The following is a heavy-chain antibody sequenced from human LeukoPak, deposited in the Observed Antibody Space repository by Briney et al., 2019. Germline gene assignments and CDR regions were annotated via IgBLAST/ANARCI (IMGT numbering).Heavy chain of an antibody. CDR1: GFTFSSYS. D-gene: IGHD1-26*01. V-gene: IGHV3-21*01. CDR2: ISSSSSYI. Sequence: SGGSLRLSCAASGFTFSSYSMNWVRQAPGKGLEWVSSISSSSSYIYYADSVKGRFTISRDNAKNSLYLQMNSLRAEDTAVYYCAKDRSGSYSQGLDYWGQGTLVTVSS. J-gene: IGHJ4*02. CDR3: AKDRSGSYSQGLDY.